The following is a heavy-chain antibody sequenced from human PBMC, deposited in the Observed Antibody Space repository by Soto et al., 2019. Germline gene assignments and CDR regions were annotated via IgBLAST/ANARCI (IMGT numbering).Heavy chain of an antibody. J-gene: IGHJ3*02. CDR2: IIPIFGTA. CDR3: ARDEDVVVVAAKLFDFDI. V-gene: IGHV1-69*13. Sequence: SVKVSCKASGGTFSSYAISWVRQAPGQGLEWMGGIIPIFGTANYAQKFQGRVTITADESTSTAYMELSSLRSEDTAVYYCARDEDVVVVAAKLFDFDIWGQGTMVTVSS. CDR1: GGTFSSYA. D-gene: IGHD2-15*01.